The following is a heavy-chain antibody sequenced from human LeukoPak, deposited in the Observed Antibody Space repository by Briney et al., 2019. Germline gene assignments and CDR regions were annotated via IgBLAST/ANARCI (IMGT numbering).Heavy chain of an antibody. D-gene: IGHD1-14*01. CDR3: ARDIGPERVDY. CDR2: ISSSSSDM. Sequence: GGSLRLSCAASGFTFSSYHMNWVRQAPGKGLEWVSSISSSSSDMYYADSVKGRFTISRDNSKNTLYLQMNSLRAEDTAVYYCARDIGPERVDYWGQGTLVTVSS. CDR1: GFTFSSYH. J-gene: IGHJ4*02. V-gene: IGHV3-21*04.